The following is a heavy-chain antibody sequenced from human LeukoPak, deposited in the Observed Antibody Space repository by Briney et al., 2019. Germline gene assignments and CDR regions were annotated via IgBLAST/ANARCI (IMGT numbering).Heavy chain of an antibody. D-gene: IGHD3-3*01. CDR2: INPNSGVS. J-gene: IGHJ4*02. CDR1: GYAFTGSY. CDR3: ARVKGRVFGVITTKERYFDY. Sequence: GASVKVSCKASGYAFTGSYMHWVRQAPGQGLEWMGWINPNSGVSNYAQKFRGGVTMTRDTSISTAYMELSRLTSDDTAVYYCARVKGRVFGVITTKERYFDYWGQGTLVTVSS. V-gene: IGHV1-2*02.